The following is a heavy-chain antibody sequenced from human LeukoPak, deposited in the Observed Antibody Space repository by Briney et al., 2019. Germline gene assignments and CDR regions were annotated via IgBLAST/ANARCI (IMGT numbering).Heavy chain of an antibody. J-gene: IGHJ5*02. CDR3: AQVSRSYSGVDP. Sequence: GGSLRLSCAASGFTFSSYAMSWVRQAPGKGLEWVSAISGSGGSTYYADSVKGRFTISRDNSKNTLYLQMNSLRAEDTAVYYCAQVSRSYSGVDPWGQGTLVTVSS. V-gene: IGHV3-23*01. D-gene: IGHD1-26*01. CDR2: ISGSGGST. CDR1: GFTFSSYA.